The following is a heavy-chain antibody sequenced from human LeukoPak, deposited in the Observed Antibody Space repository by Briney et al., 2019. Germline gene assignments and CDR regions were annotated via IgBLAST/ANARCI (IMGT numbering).Heavy chain of an antibody. CDR3: ATGGGDDSSGYYSLNWFDP. V-gene: IGHV4-39*07. CDR2: ISYSGST. J-gene: IGHJ5*02. CDR1: GGSVTSSSYY. D-gene: IGHD3-22*01. Sequence: SETLSLTCTVSGGSVTSSSYYWGWIRQPPGKGLEWIGSISYSGSTYYNPSLKSRVTISVDTSKNQFSLKLNSMTAADTAVYYCATGGGDDSSGYYSLNWFDPWGQGTLVAVSS.